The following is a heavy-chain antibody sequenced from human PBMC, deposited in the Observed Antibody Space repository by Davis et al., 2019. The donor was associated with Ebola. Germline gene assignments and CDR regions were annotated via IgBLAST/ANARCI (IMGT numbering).Heavy chain of an antibody. CDR1: GGSFSGYY. CDR3: ARNKPVFGFWFDP. Sequence: SETLSLTCAVYGGSFSGYYWSWIRQPPGKGLEWIGEINHSGSTYYNPSLKSRVTISIDTSKKQFSLKLSSVTAADTAVYYYARNKPVFGFWFDPWGQGTLVTVSS. V-gene: IGHV4-34*01. CDR2: INHSGST. D-gene: IGHD3-16*01. J-gene: IGHJ5*02.